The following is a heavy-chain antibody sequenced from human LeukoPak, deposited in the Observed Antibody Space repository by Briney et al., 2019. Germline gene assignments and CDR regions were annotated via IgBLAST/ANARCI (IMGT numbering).Heavy chain of an antibody. Sequence: GGSLRLSCAASGFTFSSYGMHWVRQAPGKGLEWVAVISYDGSNKYYADSVKGRFTISRDNAKSTAYLQMNSLRSEDTAVYYCARNDPDSSEDWGQGTLVTVSS. CDR1: GFTFSSYG. V-gene: IGHV3-30*03. CDR2: ISYDGSNK. D-gene: IGHD3-22*01. CDR3: ARNDPDSSED. J-gene: IGHJ4*02.